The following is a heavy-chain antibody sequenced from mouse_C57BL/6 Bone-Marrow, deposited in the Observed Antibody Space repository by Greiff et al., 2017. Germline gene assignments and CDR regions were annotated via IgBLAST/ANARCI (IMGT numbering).Heavy chain of an antibody. V-gene: IGHV1-81*01. CDR1: GYTFTSYG. D-gene: IGHD2-4*01. CDR3: ARDDYDVFAY. Sequence: QVQLQQSGAELARPGASVKLSCKASGYTFTSYGISWVKQRTGQGLEWIGEIYPRSGNTYYNEKFKGKATLTAEKSSSTAYMELRSLTSEDSAVYFCARDDYDVFAYWGQGTLVTVSA. CDR2: IYPRSGNT. J-gene: IGHJ3*01.